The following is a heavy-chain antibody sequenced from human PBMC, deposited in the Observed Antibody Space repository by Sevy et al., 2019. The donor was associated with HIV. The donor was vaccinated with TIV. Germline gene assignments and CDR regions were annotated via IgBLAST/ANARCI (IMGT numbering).Heavy chain of an antibody. V-gene: IGHV3-33*01. CDR3: ARGRDYGNFDS. Sequence: GGSLRLSCAASGFTFSIYGMHWVRQAPGKGLDWVALIWYDGSNKYYTDSVKGRFTIFSDNSKNTVYLQMNSLRAEDTAVYYWARGRDYGNFDSWGQGTLVTVSS. J-gene: IGHJ4*02. CDR1: GFTFSIYG. CDR2: IWYDGSNK. D-gene: IGHD4-17*01.